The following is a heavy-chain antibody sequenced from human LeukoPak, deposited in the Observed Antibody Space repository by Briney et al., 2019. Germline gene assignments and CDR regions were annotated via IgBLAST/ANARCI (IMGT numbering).Heavy chain of an antibody. D-gene: IGHD2-15*01. V-gene: IGHV3-21*04. CDR2: ISSSSSYI. CDR1: GFTFSSYS. J-gene: IGHJ6*03. Sequence: KPGGSLRLSCAASGFTFSSYSMNWVRQAPGKGLEWVSSISSSSSYIYYADSVKGRFTISRDNAKNSLYLQMNSLRAEDTAVYYCARVVGGYYYMDVWGKGTTVTVSS. CDR3: ARVVGGYYYMDV.